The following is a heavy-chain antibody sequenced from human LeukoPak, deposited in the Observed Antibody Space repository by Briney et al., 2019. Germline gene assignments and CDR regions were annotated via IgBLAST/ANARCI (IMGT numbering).Heavy chain of an antibody. CDR1: GYTFTSYY. CDR2: INPSGGST. Sequence: ASVKVSCKASGYTFTSYYMHWVRQAPGQGLEWMGIINPSGGSTSYAQKFQGRVTMTRDMSTSTVYMELSSLRSEDTAVYYCARVVVAAMPSNYFDYWGQGTLVTVSS. V-gene: IGHV1-46*01. D-gene: IGHD2-15*01. CDR3: ARVVVAAMPSNYFDY. J-gene: IGHJ4*02.